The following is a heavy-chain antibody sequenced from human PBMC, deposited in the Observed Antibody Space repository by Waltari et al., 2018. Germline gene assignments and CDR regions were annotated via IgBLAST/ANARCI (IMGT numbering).Heavy chain of an antibody. V-gene: IGHV3-66*02. J-gene: IGHJ2*01. CDR1: GFDISYNY. D-gene: IGHD3-3*02. Sequence: EVRLVESGGDLVRPGGSLRLSCTASGFDISYNYMTWVRQAPGKGLEWVSVIYAVGDTYYADSVKGRFTISRDTSKNEVFLQMNDVRAEDTAVYYCARWRSIAFWYFELWGRGTLVTVSS. CDR3: ARWRSIAFWYFEL. CDR2: IYAVGDT.